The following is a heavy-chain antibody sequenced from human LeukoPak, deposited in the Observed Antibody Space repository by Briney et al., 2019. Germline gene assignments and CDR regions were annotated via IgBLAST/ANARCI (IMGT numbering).Heavy chain of an antibody. Sequence: HAGGSLRLSCAASGFTFDDYAMHWVRQAPGKGLEWVSLISWDGGSTYYADSVKGRFTISRDNSKNSLYLQMNSLRAEDTALYYCAKDGGRNYYYYYMDVWGKGTTVTVSS. CDR1: GFTFDDYA. J-gene: IGHJ6*03. V-gene: IGHV3-43D*03. CDR3: AKDGGRNYYYYYMDV. D-gene: IGHD3-16*01. CDR2: ISWDGGST.